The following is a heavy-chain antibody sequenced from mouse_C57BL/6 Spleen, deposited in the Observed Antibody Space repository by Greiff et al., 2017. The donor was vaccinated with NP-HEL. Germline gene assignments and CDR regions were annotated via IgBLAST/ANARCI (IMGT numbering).Heavy chain of an antibody. D-gene: IGHD1-1*01. V-gene: IGHV1-7*01. CDR3: ARSITTVTYYFDY. CDR1: GYTFTSYW. Sequence: VQLVESGAELAKPGASVKLSCKASGYTFTSYWMHWVKQRPGQGLEWIGYINPSSGYTKYNQKFKDKATLTADKSSSTAYMQLSSLTYEDSAVYYCARSITTVTYYFDYWGQGTTLTVSS. J-gene: IGHJ2*01. CDR2: INPSSGYT.